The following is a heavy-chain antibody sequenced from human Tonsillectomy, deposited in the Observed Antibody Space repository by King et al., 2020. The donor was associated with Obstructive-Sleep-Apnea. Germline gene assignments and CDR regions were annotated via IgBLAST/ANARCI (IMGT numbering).Heavy chain of an antibody. J-gene: IGHJ4*02. D-gene: IGHD6-6*01. CDR2: IYYSGST. CDR1: GGSISSYY. V-gene: IGHV4-59*08. Sequence: QLQESGPGLVKPSETLSLTCTVSGGSISSYYWSWIRQPPGKGLEWIGYIYYSGSTNYNPSLKSRVTISVDTSKNQFSLKLSSVTAADTAVYYCARLWGIAARRGTLDYWGQGTLVTVSS. CDR3: ARLWGIAARRGTLDY.